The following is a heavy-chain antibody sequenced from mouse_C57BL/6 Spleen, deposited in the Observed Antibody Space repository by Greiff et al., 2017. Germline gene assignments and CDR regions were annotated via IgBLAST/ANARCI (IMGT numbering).Heavy chain of an antibody. Sequence: VQLQQSGAELMKPGASVKLSCKATGYTFTGYWIEWVKQRPGHGLEWIGELLPGSGSTNYNEKFKGKATFTADTSSNTAYMQLSSLTTEDSAIXYCARRKDYYDYPYYAMDYWGQGTSVTVSA. J-gene: IGHJ4*01. CDR2: LLPGSGST. V-gene: IGHV1-9*01. D-gene: IGHD2-4*01. CDR1: GYTFTGYW. CDR3: ARRKDYYDYPYYAMDY.